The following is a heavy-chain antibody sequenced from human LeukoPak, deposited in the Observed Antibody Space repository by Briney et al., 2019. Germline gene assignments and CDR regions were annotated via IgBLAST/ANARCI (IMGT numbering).Heavy chain of an antibody. Sequence: KISCKGSGYSFTNYWIGWVRQMPGKGLEWMGIIYPGDSDTRYSPSFQGQVTISADKSISTAYLHWSSLKASDTAVYYCAKSKTAGWKYYFDYWGQGTLVTVSS. CDR2: IYPGDSDT. V-gene: IGHV5-51*01. J-gene: IGHJ4*02. CDR3: AKSKTAGWKYYFDY. CDR1: GYSFTNYW. D-gene: IGHD6-19*01.